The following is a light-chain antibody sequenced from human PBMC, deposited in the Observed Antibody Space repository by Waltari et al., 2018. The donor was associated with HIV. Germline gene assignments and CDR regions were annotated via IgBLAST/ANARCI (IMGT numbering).Light chain of an antibody. J-gene: IGLJ3*02. Sequence: QVVLTPSPSASASLGASVKLTCTLSSGHSNYAIAWPQQQSEKGPRYLMKVNSDGSHNKGDGIPDRFSGSSSGAERYLTISSLQSEDEADYYCLTWDTGIGVFGGGTKLTVL. CDR3: LTWDTGIGV. V-gene: IGLV4-69*01. CDR2: VNSDGSH. CDR1: SGHSNYA.